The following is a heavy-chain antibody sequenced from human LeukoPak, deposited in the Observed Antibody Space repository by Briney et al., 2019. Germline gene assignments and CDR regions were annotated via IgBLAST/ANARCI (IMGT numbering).Heavy chain of an antibody. CDR1: GLSVRGSY. CDR3: TGDRTGTTWSENDY. V-gene: IGHV3-53*01. CDR2: IYSGDRT. Sequence: GGSLRLSCVVSGLSVRGSYMSWVRQAPGKGLEWVSVIYSGDRTYYADSVKGRFTISRDTSKNTLYLQMNNLRADDTAIYYCTGDRTGTTWSENDYWGQGTLVTISS. D-gene: IGHD6-13*01. J-gene: IGHJ4*02.